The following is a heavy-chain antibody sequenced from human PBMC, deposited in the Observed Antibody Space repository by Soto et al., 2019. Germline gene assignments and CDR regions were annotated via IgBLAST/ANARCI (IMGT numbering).Heavy chain of an antibody. CDR3: VNLNCGGDCDPG. CDR2: INSDGSST. Sequence: GGSLRLSCTASGFTFSAYWMHWVRQAPGKGLVWVSRINSDGSSTNYADSVKGRFTISRDNAKNTLYLEMNSLGAEDTAVYYCVNLNCGGDCDPGWGQGTLVTVSS. D-gene: IGHD2-21*02. V-gene: IGHV3-74*01. CDR1: GFTFSAYW. J-gene: IGHJ4*02.